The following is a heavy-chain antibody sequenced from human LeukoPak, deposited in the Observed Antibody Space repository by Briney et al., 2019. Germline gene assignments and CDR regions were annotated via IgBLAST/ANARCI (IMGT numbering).Heavy chain of an antibody. J-gene: IGHJ4*02. CDR2: IKTDESEK. CDR3: SRAYSTGWLGINDY. CDR1: GFDFSIYW. V-gene: IGHV3-7*05. D-gene: IGHD6-19*01. Sequence: TGGSLRLSCAASGFDFSIYWISWVRQAPGKGLEWVANIKTDESEKYFVDSVKGRFTISRDNAKNSVYLQMNSLRVEDTAVYYCSRAYSTGWLGINDYWGQGALVTVSS.